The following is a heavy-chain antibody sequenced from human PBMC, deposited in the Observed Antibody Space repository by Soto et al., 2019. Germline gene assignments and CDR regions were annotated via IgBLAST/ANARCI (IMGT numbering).Heavy chain of an antibody. D-gene: IGHD5-18*01. Sequence: ASVKVSCKASGYTFTSYAMHWVRQAPGQRLEWMGWINAGNGNTKYSQKFQGRVTITRDTSASTAYMELSSLRSEDTAVYYCARSGYSYGPRYYGMDVWGQGTTVTVSS. CDR2: INAGNGNT. CDR3: ARSGYSYGPRYYGMDV. V-gene: IGHV1-3*01. CDR1: GYTFTSYA. J-gene: IGHJ6*02.